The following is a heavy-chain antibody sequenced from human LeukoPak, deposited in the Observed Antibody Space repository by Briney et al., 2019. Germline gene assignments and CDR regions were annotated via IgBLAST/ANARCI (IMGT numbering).Heavy chain of an antibody. CDR1: GFTFNGYA. CDR3: AKTRGYDHIGFNYYYHYGLDV. D-gene: IGHD5-12*01. CDR2: ISGSGTST. Sequence: GGSLRLSCVASGFTFNGYAMTWVRQAPGKGLERGSEISGSGTSTYYADSVKGRFTIPRDNSNNTVYLQMNSLRAEDTATFYCAKTRGYDHIGFNYYYHYGLDVWGRGTTVIVSS. J-gene: IGHJ6*02. V-gene: IGHV3-23*01.